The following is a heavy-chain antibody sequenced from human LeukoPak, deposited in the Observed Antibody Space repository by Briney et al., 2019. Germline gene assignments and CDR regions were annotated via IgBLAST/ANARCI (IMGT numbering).Heavy chain of an antibody. J-gene: IGHJ6*02. CDR1: GGSFSGYY. D-gene: IGHD5-18*01. CDR2: INHSGST. Sequence: SETLSLTCAVYGGSFSGYYWSWIRQPPGKGLEWIGEINHSGSTNYNPSLKSRVTISVDTSKNQFSLKLSSVTAADTAVYYCARDRGYSYGLYYYYYGMDVWGQGTTVTVSS. CDR3: ARDRGYSYGLYYYYYGMDV. V-gene: IGHV4-34*01.